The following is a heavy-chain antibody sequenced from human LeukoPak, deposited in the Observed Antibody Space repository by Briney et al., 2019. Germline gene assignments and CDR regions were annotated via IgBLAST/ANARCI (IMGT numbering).Heavy chain of an antibody. V-gene: IGHV3-33*08. CDR1: GFTFSGYG. Sequence: PGGSLRLSCAASGFTFSGYGMHWVRQAPGKGLEWVAVIWYDGSNKYYADSVKGRFTISRDNSKNTLYLQMNSLRAEDTAVYYCARDNDYGGNPGSDYWGQGTLVTVSS. CDR3: ARDNDYGGNPGSDY. D-gene: IGHD4-23*01. CDR2: IWYDGSNK. J-gene: IGHJ4*02.